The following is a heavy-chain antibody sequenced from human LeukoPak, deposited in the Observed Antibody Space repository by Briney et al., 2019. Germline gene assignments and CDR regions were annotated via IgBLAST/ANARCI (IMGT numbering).Heavy chain of an antibody. D-gene: IGHD2-15*01. V-gene: IGHV3-23*01. Sequence: GSLRLSCAASGFTFSSYAMSWVRQAPGKGLEWVSAISGSGGSTYYADSVKGRFTISRDNSKNTLYLQMNSLRAEDTAVYYCAILQSYCSGGSCYDYWGQGTLVTVSS. CDR1: GFTFSSYA. CDR3: AILQSYCSGGSCYDY. J-gene: IGHJ4*02. CDR2: ISGSGGST.